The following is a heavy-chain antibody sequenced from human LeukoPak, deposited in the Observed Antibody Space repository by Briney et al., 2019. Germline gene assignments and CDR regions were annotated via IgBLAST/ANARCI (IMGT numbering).Heavy chain of an antibody. D-gene: IGHD1-26*01. CDR2: FYYTGST. V-gene: IGHV4-39*01. CDR3: ARRSGTYHAFDI. CDR1: GGSISSNGYY. J-gene: IGHJ3*02. Sequence: PSETLSLTCTVSGGSISSNGYYWGWIRQPPGKGLEWIGSFYYTGSTSYSPSLKSRVTISVDTSKNQFSLKLSSVTAADTAVYYCARRSGTYHAFDIWGQGTMVTVSS.